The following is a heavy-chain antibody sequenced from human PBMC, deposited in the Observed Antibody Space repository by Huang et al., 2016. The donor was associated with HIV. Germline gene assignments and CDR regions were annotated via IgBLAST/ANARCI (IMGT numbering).Heavy chain of an antibody. V-gene: IGHV4-59*01. CDR1: GGSIRRYY. Sequence: QVQLQESGPGLVKPSETLSLTCTVSGGSIRRYYWSWIRQPPGTGLEWIGYMYYSGSTNYNPSRKSRVTISVDTSKNQFSLKLSSVTAADTAVYYCARSHSIHWGFNWFDPWGQGTLVTVSS. CDR2: MYYSGST. D-gene: IGHD7-27*01. J-gene: IGHJ5*02. CDR3: ARSHSIHWGFNWFDP.